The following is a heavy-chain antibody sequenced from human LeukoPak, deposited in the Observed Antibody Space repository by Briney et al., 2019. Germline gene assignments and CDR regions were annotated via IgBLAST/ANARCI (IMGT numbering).Heavy chain of an antibody. Sequence: SVKVSCKASGGTFSSYAISWVRQAPGQGLEWMGGIIPIFGTANYAQKFQGRVTITADESTSTAYMELSSLRSEDTAAYYCARAESEGYDYVWGSYPWYFDLWGRGTLVTVSS. CDR1: GGTFSSYA. J-gene: IGHJ2*01. D-gene: IGHD3-16*02. CDR3: ARAESEGYDYVWGSYPWYFDL. CDR2: IIPIFGTA. V-gene: IGHV1-69*13.